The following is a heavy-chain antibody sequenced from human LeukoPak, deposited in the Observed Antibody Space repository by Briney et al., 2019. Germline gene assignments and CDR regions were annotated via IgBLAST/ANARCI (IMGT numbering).Heavy chain of an antibody. Sequence: GGSLRLSCAYSGFTFSDYYMSWIRQAPGKGLEWVSYISSSGSTIYYADSVKGRFTISRDNAKNSLYLQMNSLRAEDTAVYYCARGPLSYYYDSSGYCNYWGQGTLVTVSS. J-gene: IGHJ4*02. V-gene: IGHV3-11*01. CDR1: GFTFSDYY. CDR2: ISSSGSTI. CDR3: ARGPLSYYYDSSGYCNY. D-gene: IGHD3-22*01.